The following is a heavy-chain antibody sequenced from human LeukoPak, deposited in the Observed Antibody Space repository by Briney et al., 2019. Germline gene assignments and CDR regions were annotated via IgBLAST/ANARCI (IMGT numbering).Heavy chain of an antibody. V-gene: IGHV3-21*01. CDR2: ISSSSSYI. D-gene: IGHD3-10*01. J-gene: IGHJ4*02. CDR1: GFTFSSYS. CDR3: ARVGVLWFGELLYYFDY. Sequence: PGGSLRLSCAASGFTFSSYSMNWVRQAPGKGLEWVSSISSSSSYIYYADSVKGRFTISRDNAKNSLYLQMNSLRAEDTAVYYCARVGVLWFGELLYYFDYWGQGTLVTVSS.